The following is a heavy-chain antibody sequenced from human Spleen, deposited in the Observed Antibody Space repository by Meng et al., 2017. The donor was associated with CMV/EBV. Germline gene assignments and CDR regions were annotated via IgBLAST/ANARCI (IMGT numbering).Heavy chain of an antibody. D-gene: IGHD2-15*01. CDR3: ARVKFGYCSGANCYGMDV. V-gene: IGHV1-8*01. CDR2: MNPNSGHT. J-gene: IGHJ6*02. Sequence: ASVKVSCKASGYTFTNYDINWVRQASGQGLEWMGWMNPNSGHTGYGQKFQGRVTMTRDTSISTAYMELSRLRSDDTAVYYCARVKFGYCSGANCYGMDVWGQGTTVTVSS. CDR1: GYTFTNYD.